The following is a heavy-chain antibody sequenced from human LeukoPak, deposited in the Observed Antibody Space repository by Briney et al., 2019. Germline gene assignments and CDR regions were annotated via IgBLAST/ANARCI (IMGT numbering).Heavy chain of an antibody. CDR3: ATGPTNYYDSRGPVPQC. Sequence: ASVKVSCKVSGYTLSELSMHWVRQAPGKGLEWMGGFDPEDGETIYAQKFQGRVTLTEDRSTDTAYMELRSLKSEDTAVYHCATGPTNYYDSRGPVPQCWGQGTLVTVSS. CDR2: FDPEDGET. CDR1: GYTLSELS. D-gene: IGHD3-22*01. J-gene: IGHJ4*02. V-gene: IGHV1-24*01.